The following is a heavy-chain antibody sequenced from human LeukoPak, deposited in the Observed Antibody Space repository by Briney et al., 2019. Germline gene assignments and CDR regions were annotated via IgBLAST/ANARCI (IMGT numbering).Heavy chain of an antibody. CDR1: GFTFSSYS. Sequence: PGGSLRLSCAASGFTFSSYSMNWVRQAPGKGLEWFSYISSSSSTIYYADSVKGRFTISRDNAKNSLYLQMNSLRDEDTAVYYCASAGIDRGYYFDYWGQGTLVTVSS. CDR2: ISSSSSTI. CDR3: ASAGIDRGYYFDY. D-gene: IGHD2-21*01. V-gene: IGHV3-48*02. J-gene: IGHJ4*02.